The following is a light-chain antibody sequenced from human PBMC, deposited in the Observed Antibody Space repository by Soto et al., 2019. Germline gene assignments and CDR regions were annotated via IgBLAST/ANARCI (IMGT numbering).Light chain of an antibody. Sequence: QSVLTQPAAVSGSTGQSITISCTGTSSDVGYYNLVSWYQQHPGKAPKLIIYEVNKRPSGFSNRFSGSKSGNTASLTISGLQAEDEADYYCGSYASSSTLYVFGTGTKVTVL. V-gene: IGLV2-14*02. J-gene: IGLJ1*01. CDR1: SSDVGYYNL. CDR2: EVN. CDR3: GSYASSSTLYV.